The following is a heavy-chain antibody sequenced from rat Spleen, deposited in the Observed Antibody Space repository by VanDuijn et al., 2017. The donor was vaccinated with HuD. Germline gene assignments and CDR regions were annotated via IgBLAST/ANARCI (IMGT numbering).Heavy chain of an antibody. CDR2: ITNTGGST. V-gene: IGHV5-31*01. Sequence: EVQLMESGGGLVQPGRSLKLSCVASGFTFNNYWMTWIRQAPGKGLEWVASITNTGGSTYYPASVKGRFTISRDNAKSTLYLRMNSLRSEDTATYYCTRGDHSSSIWGFAYWGQGTLVTVSS. J-gene: IGHJ3*01. CDR1: GFTFNNYW. D-gene: IGHD1-2*01. CDR3: TRGDHSSSIWGFAY.